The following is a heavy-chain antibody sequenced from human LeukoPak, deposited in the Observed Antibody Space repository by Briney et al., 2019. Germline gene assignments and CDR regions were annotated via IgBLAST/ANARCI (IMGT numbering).Heavy chain of an antibody. CDR2: LSAGGGNT. CDR1: GFTFSNYW. D-gene: IGHD6-13*01. V-gene: IGHV3-23*01. J-gene: IGHJ4*02. CDR3: AKYRQQMGYMELDY. Sequence: GGSLRLSCAASGFTFSNYWMTWVRQAPGKGLEWVSSLSAGGGNTYYADSVQGRFTISRDNSKNTLYLHMNSLRVEDTAVYYCAKYRQQMGYMELDYWGQGTLVTVSS.